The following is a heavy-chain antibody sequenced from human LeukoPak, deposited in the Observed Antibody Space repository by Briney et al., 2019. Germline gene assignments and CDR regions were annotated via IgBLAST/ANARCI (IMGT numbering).Heavy chain of an antibody. CDR1: GFTFNTYA. V-gene: IGHV3-23*01. J-gene: IGHJ3*02. D-gene: IGHD6-19*01. CDR3: ARIAMAGIGDGFDI. CDR2: ISYSGDST. Sequence: GGSLRLSCAASGFTFNTYAMSWVRQAPGKGLEWVSSISYSGDSTDYADSVKGRLIISRDNARNSLYLQMNSLRAEDTALYYCARIAMAGIGDGFDIWGQGTMVTVSS.